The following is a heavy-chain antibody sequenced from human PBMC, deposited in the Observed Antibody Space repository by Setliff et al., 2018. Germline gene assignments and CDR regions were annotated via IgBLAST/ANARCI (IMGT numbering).Heavy chain of an antibody. CDR3: ARSRIAVARDLDY. CDR1: GYTFTGYY. J-gene: IGHJ4*02. CDR2: INPNSGGT. Sequence: GASVKVSCKASGYTFTGYYMHWVRQAPGQGLEWMGWINPNSGGTNYAQKFQGRVTMTRXXXXXXXXXXXXXXXXXXXXXYYCARSRIAVARDLDYWGQGXXVTVSS. V-gene: IGHV1-2*02. D-gene: IGHD6-19*01.